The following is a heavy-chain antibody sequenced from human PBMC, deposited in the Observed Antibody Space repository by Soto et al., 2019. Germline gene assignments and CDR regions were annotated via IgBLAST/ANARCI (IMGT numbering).Heavy chain of an antibody. Sequence: EVQLVESGGGLVQHGESLTLSCAASGFTFSSYWTHWLRHPRGNRLLWVSRVKSDGSGTYYADSVKGRLTISRDNVRNTLYLQMTSLRVEETAVYFCARGDAGHNDGNGYLGRHWGQGTLVTVSS. V-gene: IGHV3-74*01. J-gene: IGHJ4*02. CDR2: VKSDGSGT. D-gene: IGHD5-18*01. CDR3: ARGDAGHNDGNGYLGRH. CDR1: GFTFSSYW.